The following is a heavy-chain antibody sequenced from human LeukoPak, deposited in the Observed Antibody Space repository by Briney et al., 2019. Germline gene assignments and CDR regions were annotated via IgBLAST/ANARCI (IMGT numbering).Heavy chain of an antibody. CDR2: THYTGST. Sequence: SETLSLTCTVSGGSISGYYWSWLRQPPGKGVEWIGFTHYTGSTHYNPSLKSRVTISIDTSNNQLALRLTSVTAADTAVYYCARKGEHYYDSGKLWPAWFDSWGQGTLVTVSS. CDR3: ARKGEHYYDSGKLWPAWFDS. V-gene: IGHV4-59*01. D-gene: IGHD3-10*01. J-gene: IGHJ5*01. CDR1: GGSISGYY.